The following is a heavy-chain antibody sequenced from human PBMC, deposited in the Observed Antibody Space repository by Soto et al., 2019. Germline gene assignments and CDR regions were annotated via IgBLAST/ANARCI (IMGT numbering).Heavy chain of an antibody. CDR2: MNAKSGDT. V-gene: IGHV1-8*01. CDR3: ARGNPFNYAGFDV. D-gene: IGHD3-16*01. Sequence: QAHLEQSGAEVKRPGASVKVSCKASGYTFSDFDINWLRQASGQGPEWMGWMNAKSGDTFFAQRFQGKFNKTWDISLSTAYMEVGSLTSDDTAMYYCARGNPFNYAGFDVWGQGTTVAVSS. CDR1: GYTFSDFD. J-gene: IGHJ6*02.